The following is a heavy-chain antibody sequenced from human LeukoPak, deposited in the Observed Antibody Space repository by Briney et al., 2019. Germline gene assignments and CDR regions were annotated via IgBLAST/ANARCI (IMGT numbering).Heavy chain of an antibody. CDR2: IGGGGLKT. J-gene: IGHJ6*03. CDR3: AKDGQRFLESYYYMDV. V-gene: IGHV3-23*01. Sequence: PGGSLRLSCAASGFTFSTYGMTWVRQAPGKGLGWVSAIGGGGLKTYYADSVKGRFTISRDDSTNTLFLQMNSLRAEDTAVYYCAKDGQRFLESYYYMDVWGKGPTVTVS. CDR1: GFTFSTYG. D-gene: IGHD3-3*01.